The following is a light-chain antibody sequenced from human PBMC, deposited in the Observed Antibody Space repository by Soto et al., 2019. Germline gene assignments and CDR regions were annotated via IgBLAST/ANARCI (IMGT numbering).Light chain of an antibody. Sequence: QSVLTQPASVSGSPGQSITISCTGTSSDVGSYNLVSWYQQHPGKAPKLMIYEGSKRPSGVSNRFSGSKSGNTASLTISGLQAEDEADYYCCSYAGSSTLYVFGTGTKHRP. V-gene: IGLV2-23*01. CDR1: SSDVGSYNL. J-gene: IGLJ1*01. CDR2: EGS. CDR3: CSYAGSSTLYV.